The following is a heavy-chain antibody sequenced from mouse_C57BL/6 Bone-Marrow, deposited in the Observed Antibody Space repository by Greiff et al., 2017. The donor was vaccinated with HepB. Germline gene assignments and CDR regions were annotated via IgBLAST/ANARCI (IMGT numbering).Heavy chain of an antibody. V-gene: IGHV1-42*01. Sequence: EVQLQQSGPELVKPGASVKISCKASGYSFTGYYMNWVKQSPEKSLEWIGEINPSTGGTTYNQKFKAKATVTVDKSSSTAYMQLKSLTSEDSAVYYCARRGVWSYAMDYWGQGTSVTVSS. CDR1: GYSFTGYY. J-gene: IGHJ4*01. CDR2: INPSTGGT. D-gene: IGHD2-10*02. CDR3: ARRGVWSYAMDY.